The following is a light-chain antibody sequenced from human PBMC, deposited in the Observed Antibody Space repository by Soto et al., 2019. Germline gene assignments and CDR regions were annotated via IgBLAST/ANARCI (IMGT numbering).Light chain of an antibody. CDR3: QPYGSSLWT. CDR1: QSVSSSY. CDR2: GAS. V-gene: IGKV3-20*01. J-gene: IGKJ1*01. Sequence: EIVLTQSPGTLSVSPGERATLSCRASQSVSSSYLAWYQQKPGQAPRLLIYGASSRATGIPDRFSGSGSGTDCAFNLSRLEPGDFPVCYCQPYGSSLWTFGQGTKVEIK.